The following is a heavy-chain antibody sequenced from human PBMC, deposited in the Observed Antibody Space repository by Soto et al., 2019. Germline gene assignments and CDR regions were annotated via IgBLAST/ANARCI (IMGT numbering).Heavy chain of an antibody. J-gene: IGHJ6*02. V-gene: IGHV5-51*01. CDR2: IYPGDSDT. D-gene: IGHD2-2*01. CDR1: GYSFTSYW. Sequence: LGESLKLSCKGSGYSFTSYWIGWVRQMPGKGLEWMGIIYPGDSDTRYSPSFQGQVTISADKSISTAYLQLSSLKASDTAMYYCARLFPVVVPAPGIYYYYYGMDVWGQGTTVTVSS. CDR3: ARLFPVVVPAPGIYYYYYGMDV.